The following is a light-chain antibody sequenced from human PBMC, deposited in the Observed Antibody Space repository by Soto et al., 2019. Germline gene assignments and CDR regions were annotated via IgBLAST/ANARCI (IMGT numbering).Light chain of an antibody. CDR1: QSVSSSY. CDR2: GAS. CDR3: QQYGSSRVT. J-gene: IGKJ3*01. V-gene: IGKV3-20*01. Sequence: EIVLTQSPGTLSLSPGERATPSCGASQSVSSSYLAWYQQKPGQAPRLLIYGASSRATGIPDRFSGSGSGTDFTLTISRLEPEDFAVYYCQQYGSSRVTFGPGTKVDIK.